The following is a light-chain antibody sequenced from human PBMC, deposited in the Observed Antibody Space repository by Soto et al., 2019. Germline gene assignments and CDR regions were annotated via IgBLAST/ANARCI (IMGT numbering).Light chain of an antibody. V-gene: IGKV3-11*01. CDR1: QYINTR. CDR3: HQRQSWPRT. CDR2: QTS. J-gene: IGKJ1*01. Sequence: THSPSSLSTSVGDRVTLSCRASQYINTRLAWYQHRPGQAPRLLIYQTSIRAAGIPARFSASGTGTDFTLTISDVQPEDFAVYYCHQRQSWPRTFGQGTKVDIK.